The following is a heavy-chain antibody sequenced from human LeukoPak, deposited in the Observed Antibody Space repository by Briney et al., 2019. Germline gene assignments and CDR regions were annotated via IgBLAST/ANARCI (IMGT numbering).Heavy chain of an antibody. CDR1: GGSISSYY. CDR2: IYYSGST. V-gene: IGHV4-59*06. Sequence: SETLSLTCTVSGGSISSYYWSWIRQPPGKGLEWIGYIYYSGSTYYNPSLKSRVTISVDTSKNQFSLKLSSVTAADTAVYYCARITLDILTGYYHYYFDYWGQGTLVTVSS. J-gene: IGHJ4*02. CDR3: ARITLDILTGYYHYYFDY. D-gene: IGHD3-9*01.